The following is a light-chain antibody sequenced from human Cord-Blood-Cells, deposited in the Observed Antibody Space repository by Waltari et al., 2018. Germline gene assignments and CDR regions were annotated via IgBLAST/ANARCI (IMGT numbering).Light chain of an antibody. CDR3: CSYAGSSTYVV. V-gene: IGLV2-23*01. J-gene: IGLJ2*01. CDR2: EGS. Sequence: QSALTQPASVSGSTGQSITISCPGTSSDVVSYNLVSWYQQHPGKAPKLMIYEGSKRPSGVSNRFSGSKSGNTASLTSSGLQAEDEADYYCCSYAGSSTYVVFGGGTKLTVL. CDR1: SSDVVSYNL.